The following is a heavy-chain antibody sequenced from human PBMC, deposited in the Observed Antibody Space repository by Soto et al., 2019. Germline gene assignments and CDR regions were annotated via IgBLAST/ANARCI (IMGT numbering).Heavy chain of an antibody. Sequence: SETLSLTCTVSGGSISSGGYYWSWIRQHPGKGLEWIGYIYYSGSTYYNPSLKSRVTISVDTSKNQFSLKLSSVTAADTAVYYCARVPWGDYSFDYWGQGTLVTVSS. J-gene: IGHJ4*02. D-gene: IGHD4-17*01. CDR2: IYYSGST. V-gene: IGHV4-31*03. CDR3: ARVPWGDYSFDY. CDR1: GGSISSGGYY.